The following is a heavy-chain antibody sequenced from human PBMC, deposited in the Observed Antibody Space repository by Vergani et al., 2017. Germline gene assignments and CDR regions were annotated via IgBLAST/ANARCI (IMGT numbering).Heavy chain of an antibody. CDR1: GYTFTSYG. V-gene: IGHV1-69*13. CDR3: ARETIVGANWRGGFDY. J-gene: IGHJ4*02. CDR2: IIPIFGTA. D-gene: IGHD1-26*01. Sequence: QVQLVQSGAEVRKPGASVKVSCKASGYTFTSYGISWVRQAPGQGLEWMGRIIPIFGTANYAQKFQGRVTITADESTSTAYMELSSLRSEDTAVYYCARETIVGANWRGGFDYWGQGTLVTVSS.